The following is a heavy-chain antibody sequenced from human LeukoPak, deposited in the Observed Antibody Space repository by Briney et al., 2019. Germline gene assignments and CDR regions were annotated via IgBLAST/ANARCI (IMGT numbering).Heavy chain of an antibody. CDR3: AKDRYSYAFEYSDS. CDR2: ISYDGSKT. CDR1: GFTFSNYG. Sequence: GGSLRLSCAASGFTFSNYGMHWVRQAPGKGLEWVAVISYDGSKTYSADSVKGRFTISRDNSKNTLSLQVSSLRTEDTAVYYCAKDRYSYAFEYSDSWGQGTLVTVSS. D-gene: IGHD5-18*01. J-gene: IGHJ4*02. V-gene: IGHV3-30*18.